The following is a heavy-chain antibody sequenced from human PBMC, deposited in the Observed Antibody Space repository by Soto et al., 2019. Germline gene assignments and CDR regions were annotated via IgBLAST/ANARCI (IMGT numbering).Heavy chain of an antibody. J-gene: IGHJ6*02. D-gene: IGHD2-2*02. CDR3: ATTRDRIVVVPAAIPSYYGMDV. CDR2: IYPGDSDT. Sequence: PGESLKISCKGSGYSFTSYWIGWVHQMPGKGLEWMGIIYPGDSDTRYSPSFQGQVTISADKSISTAYLQWSSLKASDTAMYYCATTRDRIVVVPAAIPSYYGMDVWGQGTTVTAP. CDR1: GYSFTSYW. V-gene: IGHV5-51*07.